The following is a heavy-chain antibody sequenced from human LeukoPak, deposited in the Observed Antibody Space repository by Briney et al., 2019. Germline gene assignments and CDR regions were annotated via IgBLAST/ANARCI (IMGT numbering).Heavy chain of an antibody. V-gene: IGHV1-18*01. CDR3: ARVPPYDSSGYYYDN. CDR2: ISAYNGNT. J-gene: IGHJ4*02. Sequence: ASVKVSCKASGYTFTSYGISWVRQAPGQGLEWMGWISAYNGNTNYAQKLQGRVTMTTDTSTSTAYMEPRSLRSDDTAVYYCARVPPYDSSGYYYDNWGQGTLVTVSS. D-gene: IGHD3-22*01. CDR1: GYTFTSYG.